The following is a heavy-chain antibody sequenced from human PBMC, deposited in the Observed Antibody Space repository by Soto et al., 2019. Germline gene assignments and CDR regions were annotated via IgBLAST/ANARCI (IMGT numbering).Heavy chain of an antibody. V-gene: IGHV3-21*01. D-gene: IGHD1-26*01. CDR2: ISSSSSYI. Sequence: EVQLVESGGGLVKPGGSLRLSCAASGFTFSSYSMNWVRQAPGKGLEWVSSISSSSSYIYYADSVKGRFTISRDNAKNSLYLQMNSLRVEDTAVYYCARVAPNSIVGATRGAIDYWGQGTLVTVSS. J-gene: IGHJ4*02. CDR3: ARVAPNSIVGATRGAIDY. CDR1: GFTFSSYS.